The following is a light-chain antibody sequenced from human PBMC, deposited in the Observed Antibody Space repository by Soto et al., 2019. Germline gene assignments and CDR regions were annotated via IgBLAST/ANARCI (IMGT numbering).Light chain of an antibody. CDR3: QKRERYA. J-gene: IGKJ2*01. CDR2: DAS. Sequence: EIVLTQSPATLSLSPGERATLSCRASQSVSSYLAWYQQKPGQAPRLLIYDASNRATGIPARFSGSGSGTDVTLTISSLEPEDFAVYYCQKRERYAVGQGTKREIK. CDR1: QSVSSY. V-gene: IGKV3-11*01.